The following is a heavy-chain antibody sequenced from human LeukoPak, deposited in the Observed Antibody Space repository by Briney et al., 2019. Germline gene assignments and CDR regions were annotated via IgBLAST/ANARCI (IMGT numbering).Heavy chain of an antibody. D-gene: IGHD3-22*01. V-gene: IGHV3-48*01. CDR3: ARDRTYYYDSSGYYYGPRWFDP. CDR2: ISSSSTI. Sequence: PGGSLRLSCAASGFTFSSYSMNWVRQAPGKGLEWVSYISSSSTIYYADSVKGRFTISRDNAKNSLYLQMNSLRAEDTAVYYCARDRTYYYDSSGYYYGPRWFDPWGQGTLVTVSS. J-gene: IGHJ5*02. CDR1: GFTFSSYS.